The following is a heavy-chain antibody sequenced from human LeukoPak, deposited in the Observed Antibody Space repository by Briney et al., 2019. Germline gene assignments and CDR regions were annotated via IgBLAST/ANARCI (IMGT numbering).Heavy chain of an antibody. Sequence: GSSVKVSCKASGGTFSSYAISWVRQAPGQGLEWIGGIIPIFGTANYAQKFQGRVTITTDESTSTAYMELSSLRSEDTAMYYCARDSRGITFGGVIVSNWFDPWGQGTLVTVSS. CDR1: GGTFSSYA. J-gene: IGHJ5*02. CDR2: IIPIFGTA. D-gene: IGHD3-16*02. V-gene: IGHV1-69*05. CDR3: ARDSRGITFGGVIVSNWFDP.